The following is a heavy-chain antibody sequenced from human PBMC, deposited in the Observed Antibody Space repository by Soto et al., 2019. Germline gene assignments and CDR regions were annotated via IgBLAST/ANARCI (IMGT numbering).Heavy chain of an antibody. V-gene: IGHV3-15*01. CDR1: GFTFSNAW. CDR2: IKSKTDGGTT. Sequence: EVQLVESGGGLVKPGGSLRLSCAASGFTFSNAWMSWVRQAPGKGLEWVGRIKSKTDGGTTDYAAPVKGRFTISRDDSKNTLYLQMNSLKTEDTAVYYCTTDIPRNYYYYGMDVWGQGTTVTVSS. D-gene: IGHD2-2*02. J-gene: IGHJ6*02. CDR3: TTDIPRNYYYYGMDV.